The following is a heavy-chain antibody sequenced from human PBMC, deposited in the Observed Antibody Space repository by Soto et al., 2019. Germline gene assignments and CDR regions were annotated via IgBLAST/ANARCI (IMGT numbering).Heavy chain of an antibody. CDR3: SRGDDPYKMGNS. V-gene: IGHV4-30-4*01. CDR2: IYYSGST. Sequence: TSETLSLTCTVSGGSISSGDYYWSWIRQPPGKGLEWIGYIYYSGSTYYNPSLKSRVTISVDTSKNQFSLKLNSVTAADTAVYFCSRGDDPYKMGNSWGQGTLVTVSS. D-gene: IGHD1-1*01. J-gene: IGHJ4*02. CDR1: GGSISSGDYY.